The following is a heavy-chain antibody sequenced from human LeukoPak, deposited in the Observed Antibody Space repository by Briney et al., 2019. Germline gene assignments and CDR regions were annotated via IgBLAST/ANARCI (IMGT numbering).Heavy chain of an antibody. Sequence: GGSLRLSCAASGFTFSSYSMNWVRQAPGKGLEWVSSISSRSSYIYYADSEKGRFTISRDNAKKSLYLQMNSLRAEDTAIYYCARVEATVTSNVFDYWGQGTLVTVSS. CDR1: GFTFSSYS. CDR3: ARVEATVTSNVFDY. D-gene: IGHD4-17*01. V-gene: IGHV3-21*01. CDR2: ISSRSSYI. J-gene: IGHJ4*02.